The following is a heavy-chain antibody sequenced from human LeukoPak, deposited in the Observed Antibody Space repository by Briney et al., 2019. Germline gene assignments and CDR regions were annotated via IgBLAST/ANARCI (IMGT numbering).Heavy chain of an antibody. CDR1: NDSISPGGFY. CDR3: ASSLPAAGPYYFDY. J-gene: IGHJ4*02. CDR2: ISASGTT. D-gene: IGHD6-13*01. V-gene: IGHV4-61*02. Sequence: SETLSLTCSVSNDSISPGGFYWSWIRQPAGEGLEWIGRISASGTTTYNPSLRGRVTISVDTSKNQFSLKLSSVTAADTAVYYCASSLPAAGPYYFDYWGQGTLVTVSS.